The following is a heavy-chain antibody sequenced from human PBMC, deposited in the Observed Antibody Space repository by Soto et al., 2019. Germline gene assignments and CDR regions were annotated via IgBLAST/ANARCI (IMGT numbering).Heavy chain of an antibody. V-gene: IGHV3-23*01. CDR2: ISGSGGST. CDR3: AKDPFSTAVY. J-gene: IGHJ4*02. CDR1: GFTFSSYA. Sequence: EVQLLESGGGLVQPGGSLRLSCAASGFTFSSYARNWVRQAPGKGLEWVSAISGSGGSTYYSHSVKGRFTISRDNSKNTLYLQMNSLSAEDTAVYYCAKDPFSTAVYWGQGTLVTVSS. D-gene: IGHD6-19*01.